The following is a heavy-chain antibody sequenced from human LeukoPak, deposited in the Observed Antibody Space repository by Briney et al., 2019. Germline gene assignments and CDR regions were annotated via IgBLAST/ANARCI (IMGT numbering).Heavy chain of an antibody. V-gene: IGHV3-21*01. CDR1: GFTFSSYS. Sequence: GGSLRLSCAASGFTFSSYSMNWVRQAPGEGLEWVSSISSSSSYIYYADSVKGRFTISRDNAKNSLYLQMNSLRAEDTAVYYCAREGAAAAGASFDYWGQGTLVTVSS. D-gene: IGHD6-13*01. CDR2: ISSSSSYI. J-gene: IGHJ4*02. CDR3: AREGAAAAGASFDY.